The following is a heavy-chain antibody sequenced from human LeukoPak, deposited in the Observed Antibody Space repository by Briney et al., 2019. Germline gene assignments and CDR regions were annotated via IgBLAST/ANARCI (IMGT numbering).Heavy chain of an antibody. CDR1: GFTFSNAW. V-gene: IGHV3-15*01. Sequence: PGGSLRLSCAASGFTFSNAWMSWVRRAPGKGLEWVGRIKRKTDGGTTDYAAPVKGRFTISRDDSKNTLYLQMNSLKTEYTAVYYCTTSPRLWELTAFDYWGQGTLVTVSS. CDR3: TTSPRLWELTAFDY. CDR2: IKRKTDGGTT. D-gene: IGHD1-26*01. J-gene: IGHJ4*02.